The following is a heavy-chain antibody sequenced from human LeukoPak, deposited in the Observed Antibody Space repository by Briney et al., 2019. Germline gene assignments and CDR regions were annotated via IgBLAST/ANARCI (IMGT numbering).Heavy chain of an antibody. J-gene: IGHJ3*01. Sequence: SETLSLTCESLNGHYWSWIRQPPGKGLEWIGQIQQSGYTIYNPSLTSRVTISIDTSKNQFSLTLTSVTAADTALYYCARELRYDNSDSGAFWGQGTVVTVSS. D-gene: IGHD3-22*01. CDR3: ARELRYDNSDSGAF. CDR2: IQQSGYT. CDR1: SLNGHY. V-gene: IGHV4-34*01.